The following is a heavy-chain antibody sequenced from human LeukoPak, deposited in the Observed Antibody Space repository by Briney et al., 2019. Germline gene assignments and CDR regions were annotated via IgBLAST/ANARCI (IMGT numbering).Heavy chain of an antibody. V-gene: IGHV3-30*18. D-gene: IGHD4-17*01. CDR3: AKDIPKWDLSDYGDNF. Sequence: GRSLRLSCAASGFTFSSYGMHWVRQAPGKGLEWVAVISYDGSNKYYADSVKGRFTISRDNSKNTLYLQMNSLRAEDTAVYYCAKDIPKWDLSDYGDNFWGQGTLVTVSS. CDR2: ISYDGSNK. CDR1: GFTFSSYG. J-gene: IGHJ4*02.